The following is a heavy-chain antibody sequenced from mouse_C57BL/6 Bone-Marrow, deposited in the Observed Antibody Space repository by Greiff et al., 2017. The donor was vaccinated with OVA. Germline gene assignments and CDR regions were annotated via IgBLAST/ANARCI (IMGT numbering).Heavy chain of an antibody. CDR3: ARVNYYGSSCG. CDR2: IYPRSGNT. D-gene: IGHD1-1*01. Sequence: VKLVESGAELARPGASVKLSCKASGYTFTSYGISWVKQRPGQGLEWIGEIYPRSGNTYYNEKFKGKATLTADKSSSTAYMELRSLTSEDSAVYFCARVNYYGSSCGWGQGTLVTVSA. V-gene: IGHV1-81*01. J-gene: IGHJ3*02. CDR1: GYTFTSYG.